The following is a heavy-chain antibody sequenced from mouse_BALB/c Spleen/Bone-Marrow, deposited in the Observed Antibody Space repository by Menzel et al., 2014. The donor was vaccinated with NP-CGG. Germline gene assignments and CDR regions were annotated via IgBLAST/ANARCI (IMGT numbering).Heavy chain of an antibody. Sequence: QVQLQQPGAELGMPGASVKMSCKASGYTFTDNWIYWVKQRPGQGLEWIGAIDTSDSYTNFNQKFMGKASLTVDASSSTAYMQVSSLTSDDSAVYCCARGGHDFSLDYWGQGTSVTVSS. V-gene: IGHV1-69*01. J-gene: IGHJ4*01. CDR2: IDTSDSYT. CDR3: ARGGHDFSLDY. D-gene: IGHD2-4*01. CDR1: GYTFTDNW.